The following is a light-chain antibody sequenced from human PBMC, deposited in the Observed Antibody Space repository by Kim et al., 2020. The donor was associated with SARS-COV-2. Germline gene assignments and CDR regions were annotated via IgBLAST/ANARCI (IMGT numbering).Light chain of an antibody. CDR1: SSDVGGYNY. CDR3: SSYRSSNTVV. Sequence: QSVLTQPASVSGSPGQSITISCTGTSSDVGGYNYVSWYQQHPGKAPKLMIYDVSKRPSGVSNRFSGSKSANTASLTISGLQAEDEADYYCSSYRSSNTVVFGGGTQLTVL. V-gene: IGLV2-14*01. CDR2: DVS. J-gene: IGLJ3*02.